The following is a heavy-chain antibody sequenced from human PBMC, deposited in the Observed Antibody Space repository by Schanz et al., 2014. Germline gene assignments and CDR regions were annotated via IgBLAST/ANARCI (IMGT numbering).Heavy chain of an antibody. CDR3: ARGVLGSGYRQQYYFDH. Sequence: QVHLQESGPGLVKPSETLSLTCTVSGGSITTNYWSWIRQPAGKGLEWIGHIYTSGSSNYNPSVRSRGTSSEEPSKKQVSLKLPSVTAADTAVYYCARGVLGSGYRQQYYFDHWGQGTLVTVSS. V-gene: IGHV4-4*07. CDR2: IYTSGSS. CDR1: GGSITTNY. J-gene: IGHJ4*02. D-gene: IGHD3-3*01.